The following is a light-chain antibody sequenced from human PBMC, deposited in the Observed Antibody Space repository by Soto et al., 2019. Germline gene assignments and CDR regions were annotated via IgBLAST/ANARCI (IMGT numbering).Light chain of an antibody. Sequence: EIVLTQSPAILSFSPGERATLSCRASQSVSSYLAWYQQKPGQAPRLLIYDASNRATGIPARFSGSGSGTDFTLTISSLEPEDFAVYYCQQRSNWPPYTFGQGTKLEIK. V-gene: IGKV3-11*01. J-gene: IGKJ2*01. CDR2: DAS. CDR3: QQRSNWPPYT. CDR1: QSVSSY.